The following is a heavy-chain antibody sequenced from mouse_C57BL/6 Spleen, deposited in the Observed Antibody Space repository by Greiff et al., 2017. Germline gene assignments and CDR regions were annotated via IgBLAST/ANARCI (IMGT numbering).Heavy chain of an antibody. D-gene: IGHD1-1*02. V-gene: IGHV1S81*02. CDR3: ARLRNGGGEGAMDY. CDR2: INPSRGCT. J-gene: IGHJ4*01. CDR1: GYTFTSYW. Sequence: QVQLQQPGAELVKPGASVKMSCKASGYTFTSYWMHWVKQRPGRGLEWIGYINPSRGCTKYNEKFKNKATLTVDKSSSTAYMQLSSLTSEDSAVYYCARLRNGGGEGAMDYWGQGTSVTVSS.